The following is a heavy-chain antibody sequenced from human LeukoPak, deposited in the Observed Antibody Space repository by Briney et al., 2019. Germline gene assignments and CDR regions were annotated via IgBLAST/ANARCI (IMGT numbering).Heavy chain of an antibody. V-gene: IGHV1-69*04. D-gene: IGHD3-9*01. Sequence: ASVKVSCKASGGTFTSYAISWVRQAPGQGLEWMGRIIPILGIANYAQKFQGRVTITADKSTSTAYMELSSLRSEDTAVYYCARSGLGSDRYTWFDPWGQGTLVTVS. J-gene: IGHJ5*02. CDR2: IIPILGIA. CDR3: ARSGLGSDRYTWFDP. CDR1: GGTFTSYA.